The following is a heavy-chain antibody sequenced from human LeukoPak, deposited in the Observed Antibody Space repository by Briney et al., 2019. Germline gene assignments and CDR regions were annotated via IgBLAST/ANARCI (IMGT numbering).Heavy chain of an antibody. V-gene: IGHV3-23*01. D-gene: IGHD3-3*01. CDR1: GFTFSSYA. Sequence: GGSLRLSCAASGFTFSSYAMSWVRQAPGKGLEWVSAISGSGGSTYYADSVKGRFTISRDNSKNTLYLQMNSLRAGDTAVYYCAKVGDNYDFWSGRRGIYFDYWGQGTLVTVSS. CDR3: AKVGDNYDFWSGRRGIYFDY. CDR2: ISGSGGST. J-gene: IGHJ4*02.